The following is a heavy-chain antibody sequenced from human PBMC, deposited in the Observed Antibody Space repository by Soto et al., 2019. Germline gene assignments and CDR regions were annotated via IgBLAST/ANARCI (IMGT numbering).Heavy chain of an antibody. CDR1: GGSISSGGYS. D-gene: IGHD6-19*01. V-gene: IGHV4-30-2*01. Sequence: QLQLQESGSGLVKPSQTLSLTCAVSGGSISSGGYSWSWIRQPPGKGLEWIGYIYHSGSTYYNPSLTGRGTISVDWSKNQFSMKLRSVTAADTAVYYCASAGCLGAVAADYWGQGTLVTVSS. J-gene: IGHJ4*02. CDR3: ASAGCLGAVAADY. CDR2: IYHSGST.